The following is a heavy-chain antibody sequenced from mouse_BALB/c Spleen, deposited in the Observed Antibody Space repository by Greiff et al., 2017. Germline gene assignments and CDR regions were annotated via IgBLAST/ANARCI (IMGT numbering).Heavy chain of an antibody. D-gene: IGHD1-2*01. J-gene: IGHJ1*01. CDR2: INSNGGST. V-gene: IGHV5-6-3*01. CDR1: GFTFSSYG. Sequence: EVMLVESGGGLVQPGGSLKLSCAASGFTFSSYGMSWVRQTPDKRLELVATINSNGGSTYYPDSVKGRFTISRDNAKNTLYLQMSSLKSEDTAMYYCAIITCDVWGAGTTVTVSS. CDR3: AIITCDV.